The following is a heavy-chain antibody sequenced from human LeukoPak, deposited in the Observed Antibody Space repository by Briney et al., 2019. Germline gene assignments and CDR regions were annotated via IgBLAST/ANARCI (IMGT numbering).Heavy chain of an antibody. CDR1: GFTFDDYG. V-gene: IGHV3-20*04. CDR3: ARIALTGTTPYYFDY. J-gene: IGHJ4*02. CDR2: INWNGGST. Sequence: GGSLRLSCAASGFTFDDYGMSWVRQAPGKGLEWVSGINWNGGSTGYADSVKGRFTISRDNAKNSLYLQMNSLRAEDTALYYCARIALTGTTPYYFDYWAQGTLVTVSS. D-gene: IGHD1-7*01.